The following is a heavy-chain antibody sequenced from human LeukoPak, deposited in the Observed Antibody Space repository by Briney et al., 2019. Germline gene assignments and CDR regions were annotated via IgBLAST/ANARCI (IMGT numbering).Heavy chain of an antibody. CDR1: GYSFTSYW. V-gene: IGHV5-51*01. CDR3: ARSTIMRIGYDFGHAFDS. D-gene: IGHD5-12*01. Sequence: GESLKISCKGSGYSFTSYWIGWVRQMPGKGLEWMGIIYPGDSDTRYSPSFQGQVTISADKSISPAYLQWSSLKASYTAMYYCARSTIMRIGYDFGHAFDSWGQGTMVTVSS. J-gene: IGHJ3*02. CDR2: IYPGDSDT.